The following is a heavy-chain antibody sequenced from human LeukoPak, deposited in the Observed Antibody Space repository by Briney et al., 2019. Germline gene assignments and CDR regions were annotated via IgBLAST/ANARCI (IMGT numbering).Heavy chain of an antibody. CDR1: GFTFSNAW. J-gene: IGHJ4*02. CDR3: SLRYCSGSSCPGY. D-gene: IGHD2-15*01. CDR2: IKSSADGGAT. Sequence: GGSLRHSCAASGFTFSNAWLSWVRQAPGKGLEWVGRIKSSADGGATDYAAPVKGRFTVSRDDSKDTLYLQMNSLKTEDTAVYYCSLRYCSGSSCPGYWGQGTLVTVSS. V-gene: IGHV3-15*01.